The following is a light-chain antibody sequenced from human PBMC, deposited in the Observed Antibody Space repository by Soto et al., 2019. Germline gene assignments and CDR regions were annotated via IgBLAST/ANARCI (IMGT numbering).Light chain of an antibody. J-gene: IGKJ1*01. Sequence: EIVMTQSPATLPVSPGERATHYCRASQSVSTNVACYRQKPCQAPNLIIYGASNMATGIPARVSGGGSRTDFTLPISSVQSEDFAFFSCPQYHDWPACTSGPATKVEFK. CDR1: QSVSTN. V-gene: IGKV3-15*01. CDR3: PQYHDWPACT. CDR2: GAS.